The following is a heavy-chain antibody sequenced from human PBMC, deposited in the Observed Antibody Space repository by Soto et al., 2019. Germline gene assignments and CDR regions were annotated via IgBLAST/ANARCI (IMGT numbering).Heavy chain of an antibody. CDR2: ISYDGSNK. CDR3: HNAFDI. J-gene: IGHJ3*02. CDR1: GFTFSSYG. Sequence: GGSLRLSCAASGFTFSSYGMHWVRQAPGKGLEWVAVISYDGSNKYYADSVKGRFTISRDNSKNTLYLQMNSLRAEDTAVYYCHNAFDIWGQGTMVTVSS. V-gene: IGHV3-30*03.